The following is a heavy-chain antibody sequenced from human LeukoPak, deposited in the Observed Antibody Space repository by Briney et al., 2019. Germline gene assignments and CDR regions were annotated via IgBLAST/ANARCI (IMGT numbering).Heavy chain of an antibody. D-gene: IGHD6-19*01. CDR1: GGTFSSYA. CDR3: ARGGLAVAGRGRLGIAFDY. V-gene: IGHV1-69*13. Sequence: SVKVSCKASGGTFSSYAISWVRQAPGQGLEWMGGIIPIFGTANYAQKFQGRVTITADESTSTAYMELSSLRSEDTAVYYCARGGLAVAGRGRLGIAFDYWGQGTLVTVSS. CDR2: IIPIFGTA. J-gene: IGHJ4*02.